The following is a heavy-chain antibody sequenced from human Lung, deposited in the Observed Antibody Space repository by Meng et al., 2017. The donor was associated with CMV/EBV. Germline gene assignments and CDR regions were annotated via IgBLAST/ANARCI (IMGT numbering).Heavy chain of an antibody. Sequence: GGSLRLXCVASGISFSSNWMSWVRQAPGKGLEWVANIKEDGSEKYYVDSVKGRFTISRDNAKKSLYLQMNSLRADDTAFYYCARDQGSCITTSCRGYAFDIWXQGTMVTVSS. D-gene: IGHD2-2*01. CDR1: GISFSSNW. J-gene: IGHJ3*02. CDR3: ARDQGSCITTSCRGYAFDI. CDR2: IKEDGSEK. V-gene: IGHV3-7*01.